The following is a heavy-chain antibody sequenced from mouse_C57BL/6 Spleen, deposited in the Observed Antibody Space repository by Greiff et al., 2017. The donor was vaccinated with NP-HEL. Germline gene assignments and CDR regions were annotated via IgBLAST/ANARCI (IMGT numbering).Heavy chain of an antibody. V-gene: IGHV1-53*01. CDR2: INPSNGGT. CDR1: GYTFTSYW. Sequence: VQLQQPGTELVKPGASVKLSCKASGYTFTSYWMHWVRQSPGQGLEWIGNINPSNGGTNYNEKFKSKATLTVDNASSTAYMQLSSLTSEDAAVYYCARTEVIYYYGSSSYWGQGTTLTVAS. J-gene: IGHJ2*01. D-gene: IGHD1-1*01. CDR3: ARTEVIYYYGSSSY.